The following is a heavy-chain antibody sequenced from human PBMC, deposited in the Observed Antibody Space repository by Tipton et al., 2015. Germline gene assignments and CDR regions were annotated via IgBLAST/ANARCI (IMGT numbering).Heavy chain of an antibody. D-gene: IGHD3-9*01. J-gene: IGHJ4*02. Sequence: TLSLTCVVSGGSITNEHWWTWVRQPPGKGLEWIGTISHSGSTYYNPSLKSRVTMSRDTSKNQFSLKLTSVTAADTAVYYCACQDYDSLTRDYQTVDYWGQGTLVTVSS. CDR1: GGSITNEHW. CDR3: ACQDYDSLTRDYQTVDY. CDR2: ISHSGST. V-gene: IGHV4-4*02.